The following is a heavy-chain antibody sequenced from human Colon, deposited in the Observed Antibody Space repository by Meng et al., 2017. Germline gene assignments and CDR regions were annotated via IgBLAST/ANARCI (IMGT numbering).Heavy chain of an antibody. Sequence: GESLKISCAASGCTFSSYGMHWVRQAPGKGLEWVAVIWYDGSNKYYADSVKGRFTISRDNSKTTLYLQMNSLRAEDTAVYYCARDQDSSGYSLPPPAFDIWGQGTMVTVSS. CDR3: ARDQDSSGYSLPPPAFDI. D-gene: IGHD3-22*01. CDR1: GCTFSSYG. J-gene: IGHJ3*02. CDR2: IWYDGSNK. V-gene: IGHV3-33*01.